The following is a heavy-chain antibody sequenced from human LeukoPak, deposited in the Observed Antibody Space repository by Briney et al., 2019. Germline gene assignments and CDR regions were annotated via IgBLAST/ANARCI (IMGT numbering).Heavy chain of an antibody. D-gene: IGHD2-2*01. CDR3: ARGNRYCSSTSCYADWFDP. Sequence: GGSLRLSCAASGFTFSSYSMNWVRQAPGKGLEWVSSISSSSSYIYYADSVKGRFTISRDNAKNSLYLQMNSLRAEDTAVYYCARGNRYCSSTSCYADWFDPWGQGTLVTASS. V-gene: IGHV3-21*01. CDR1: GFTFSSYS. CDR2: ISSSSSYI. J-gene: IGHJ5*02.